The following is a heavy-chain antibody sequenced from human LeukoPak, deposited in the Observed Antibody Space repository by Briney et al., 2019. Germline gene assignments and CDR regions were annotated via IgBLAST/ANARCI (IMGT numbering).Heavy chain of an antibody. CDR1: GDSISTPSSY. D-gene: IGHD1-1*01. J-gene: IGHJ4*02. CDR3: ARHQLGRRKPFDY. CDR2: IYSSGNL. Sequence: SSDTLSLTCSVSGDSISTPSSYWGWIRQPPGKGLEWIASIYSSGNLCFNPSFKSRVTISVDTSKNQFSLNMHSVTAADTAVYYCARHQLGRRKPFDYWGQGSLVTVSS. V-gene: IGHV4-39*01.